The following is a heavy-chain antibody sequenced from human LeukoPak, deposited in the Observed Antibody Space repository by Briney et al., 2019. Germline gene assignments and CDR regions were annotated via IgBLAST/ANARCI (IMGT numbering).Heavy chain of an antibody. CDR3: TSRDNYDSSYYMDV. D-gene: IGHD3-22*01. J-gene: IGHJ6*03. V-gene: IGHV3-73*01. CDR2: VRSKANSYAT. Sequence: GGSLRLSCAGSGFTFSGSLIHWVRQASGKGLEWVGLVRSKANSYATSYAASVKGRFTISRDDSKNTAYLQMNSLNTEETAIYYCTSRDNYDSSYYMDVWGKGTTVTVSS. CDR1: GFTFSGSL.